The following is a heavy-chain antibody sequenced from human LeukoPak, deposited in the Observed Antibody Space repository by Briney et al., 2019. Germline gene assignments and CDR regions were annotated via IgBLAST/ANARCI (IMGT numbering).Heavy chain of an antibody. V-gene: IGHV1-69*04. Sequence: SVKVSCKASGGTFISYAISWVRQAPGQGLEWMGRIIPILGIANYAQKFQGRVTITADKSTSTAYMELSSLRSEDTAVYYCARLSRMVYAAYEYYFDYWGQGTLVTVSS. J-gene: IGHJ4*02. D-gene: IGHD2-8*01. CDR2: IIPILGIA. CDR1: GGTFISYA. CDR3: ARLSRMVYAAYEYYFDY.